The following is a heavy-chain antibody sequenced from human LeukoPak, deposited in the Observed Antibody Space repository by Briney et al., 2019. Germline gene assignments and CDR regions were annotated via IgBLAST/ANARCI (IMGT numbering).Heavy chain of an antibody. V-gene: IGHV3-13*01. Sequence: GGSLRLSCAASGFTFSNAWMSWVRQATGKGLEWVSAIGTAGDTYYPGSVKGRFTISRENAKNSLYLQMNSLRAGDTAVYYCARDRYGSGSFDYWGQGTLVTVSS. D-gene: IGHD3-10*01. CDR3: ARDRYGSGSFDY. J-gene: IGHJ4*02. CDR1: GFTFSNAW. CDR2: IGTAGDT.